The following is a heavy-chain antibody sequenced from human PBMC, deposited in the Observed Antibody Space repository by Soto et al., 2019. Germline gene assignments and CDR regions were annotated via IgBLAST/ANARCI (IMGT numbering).Heavy chain of an antibody. Sequence: QVQLQESGPGLVKPSVTLSLTCAASSRSISSNSWWSWVRQPPGKGLEWIGEIYHSGTTNYNPSLKSRVTISVDESKNQFSLNLSSVTAADTAVYYCARVSMTTVTTFDYWGQGTLVTVSS. CDR3: ARVSMTTVTTFDY. CDR1: SRSISSNSW. V-gene: IGHV4-4*02. CDR2: IYHSGTT. D-gene: IGHD4-17*01. J-gene: IGHJ4*02.